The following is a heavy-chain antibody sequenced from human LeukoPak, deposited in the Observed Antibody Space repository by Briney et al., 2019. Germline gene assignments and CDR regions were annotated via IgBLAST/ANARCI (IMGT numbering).Heavy chain of an antibody. J-gene: IGHJ6*03. CDR1: GGSISGSY. CDR3: ARDIVVVPAAIRSRQYYYYMDV. CDR2: IYSRGNT. V-gene: IGHV4-59*01. D-gene: IGHD2-2*01. Sequence: SETLSLTCTVSGGSISGSYWSWIRQPPGKGLEWVGYIYSRGNTNYNPSLKSRVTISLDTSKNQFSLRLTSVTAADTAVYYCARDIVVVPAAIRSRQYYYYMDVWGKGTTVTVSS.